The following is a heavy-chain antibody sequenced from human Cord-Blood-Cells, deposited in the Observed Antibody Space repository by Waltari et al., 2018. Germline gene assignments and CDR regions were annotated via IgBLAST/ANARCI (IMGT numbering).Heavy chain of an antibody. CDR2: ISYDGSNK. Sequence: QVQLVESGGGVVQPGRSLRLSCAASGFTFSSYSMPWVRQAPGKGLEWVAVISYDGSNKYYADSVKGRFTISRDNSKNTLYLQMNSLRAEDTAVYYCARDGVVVAATRVNYFDYWGQGTLVTVSS. CDR3: ARDGVVVAATRVNYFDY. V-gene: IGHV3-30-3*01. CDR1: GFTFSSYS. J-gene: IGHJ4*02. D-gene: IGHD2-15*01.